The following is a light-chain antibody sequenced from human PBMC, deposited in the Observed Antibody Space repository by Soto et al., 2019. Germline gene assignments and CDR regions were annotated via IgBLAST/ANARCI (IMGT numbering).Light chain of an antibody. Sequence: DIQMTQSPSSVSASVGDRVTITCRASQGISSWLNSYQQKPGKAPNLLISVASTLQSGVPLRFSGSGSGTDFTLTISSLQPEDFATYYCQQANSFPLTFGQGTRLETK. J-gene: IGKJ5*01. V-gene: IGKV1D-12*01. CDR3: QQANSFPLT. CDR2: VAS. CDR1: QGISSW.